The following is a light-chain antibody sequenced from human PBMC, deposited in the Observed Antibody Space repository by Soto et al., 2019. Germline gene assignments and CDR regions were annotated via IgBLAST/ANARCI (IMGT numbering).Light chain of an antibody. CDR2: GAS. CDR1: QSVSSSY. CDR3: QQYSSPPPEFT. V-gene: IGKV3-20*01. Sequence: EIVLTQSPGTLSLSPGERATLSCRASQSVSSSYLAWYQQRPGQAPRLLIFGASYRATGIPDRFSGSGSGTDFTLTISRLEPEDFAVYYCQQYSSPPPEFTFGPGTKVD. J-gene: IGKJ3*01.